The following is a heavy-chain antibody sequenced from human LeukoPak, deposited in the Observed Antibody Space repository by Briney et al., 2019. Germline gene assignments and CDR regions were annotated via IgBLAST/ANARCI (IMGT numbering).Heavy chain of an antibody. V-gene: IGHV3-7*01. D-gene: IGHD6-13*01. CDR1: GFTFSSYW. J-gene: IGHJ4*02. Sequence: GGSLRLSCAASGFTFSSYWMSWVRQAPGKGLEWVANIEQDGSEKYYVDSVKGRFTISRDNAKNSLYLQMNSLRAEDTAVYYCARGGSSWYLPPYYFDYWGQGTLVTVSS. CDR2: IEQDGSEK. CDR3: ARGGSSWYLPPYYFDY.